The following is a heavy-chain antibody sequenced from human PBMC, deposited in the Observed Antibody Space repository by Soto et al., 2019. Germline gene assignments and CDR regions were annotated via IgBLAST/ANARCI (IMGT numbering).Heavy chain of an antibody. CDR2: IKSKTDGGTT. CDR3: TTDDIDCSGGSCYYFDY. J-gene: IGHJ4*02. Sequence: GGSLRLSCAASGFTFSNAWMSWVRQAPGKGLEWVGRIKSKTDGGTTDYAAPVKGRFTISRDDSKNTLYLQMNSLKTEDTAVYYCTTDDIDCSGGSCYYFDYWGQGTLVTVSS. V-gene: IGHV3-15*01. CDR1: GFTFSNAW. D-gene: IGHD2-15*01.